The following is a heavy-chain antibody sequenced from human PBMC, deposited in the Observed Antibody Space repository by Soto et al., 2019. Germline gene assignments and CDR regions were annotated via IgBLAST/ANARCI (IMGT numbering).Heavy chain of an antibody. Sequence: ASVKVSCKASGYTFTSYDINWVRQATGQGLEWMGWMNPNSGNTGYAQKFQGRVTMTRNTSISTAYMELSSLRSEDTAVYYCARWVGPIAVAGPSYYYYVMDVCGPGTQVTVSS. D-gene: IGHD6-19*01. J-gene: IGHJ6*02. CDR3: ARWVGPIAVAGPSYYYYVMDV. V-gene: IGHV1-8*01. CDR2: MNPNSGNT. CDR1: GYTFTSYD.